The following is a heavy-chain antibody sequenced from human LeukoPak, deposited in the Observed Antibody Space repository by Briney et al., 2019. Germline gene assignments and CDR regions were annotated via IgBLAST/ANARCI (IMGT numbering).Heavy chain of an antibody. D-gene: IGHD5-12*01. J-gene: IGHJ4*02. Sequence: ASVKVSCKASGYTFTSYDINWVRQATGQGLEWMGWMNPNSGNTGYAQKFQGRVTITRNTSISTAYMELSSLRSEDTAVYYCARGAGTNRKYSGYGDFDYWGQGTLVTVSP. V-gene: IGHV1-8*03. CDR2: MNPNSGNT. CDR1: GYTFTSYD. CDR3: ARGAGTNRKYSGYGDFDY.